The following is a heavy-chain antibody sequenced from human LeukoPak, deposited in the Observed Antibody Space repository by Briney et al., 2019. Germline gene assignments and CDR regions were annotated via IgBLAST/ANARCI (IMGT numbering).Heavy chain of an antibody. V-gene: IGHV4-4*07. J-gene: IGHJ3*02. D-gene: IGHD4-11*01. CDR1: GGSISSYY. CDR3: AVNYSDDAFDI. CDR2: IYTSGST. Sequence: SETLSLTCTVSGGSISSYYWSWIRQPAGNGLEWIGRIYTSGSTNYNPSLKSRVTMSVDTSKNHFSLKLSSVTPADTAVYYCAVNYSDDAFDIWGQGTMVTVSS.